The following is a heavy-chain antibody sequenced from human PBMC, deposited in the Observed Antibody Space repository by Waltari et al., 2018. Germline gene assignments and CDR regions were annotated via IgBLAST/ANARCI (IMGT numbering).Heavy chain of an antibody. CDR1: ADSINTYF. V-gene: IGHV4-59*01. CDR2: TSHSGST. J-gene: IGHJ4*02. D-gene: IGHD3-3*01. CDR3: ARSFDFWSGYSLGH. Sequence: QVQLQESGPGLVKPSQTLSPTCTVSADSINTYFWGWVRQPPGTRLEWIGYTSHSGSTRYNPSLKSRVTISVDKSKNQFSLRLDSVTAADTAIYYCARSFDFWSGYSLGHWGQGTLVTVSS.